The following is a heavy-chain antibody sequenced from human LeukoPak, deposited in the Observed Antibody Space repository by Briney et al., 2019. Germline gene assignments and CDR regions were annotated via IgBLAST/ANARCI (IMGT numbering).Heavy chain of an antibody. Sequence: ASVKVSCKASGGTFSSYAISWVRQAPGQGLEWMGRIIPILGIANYAQKFQGRVTITADKSTSTAYMELSSLRSEDTAMYYCARGARVEWLLYYFDYWGQGTLVTVSS. J-gene: IGHJ4*02. V-gene: IGHV1-69*04. CDR3: ARGARVEWLLYYFDY. CDR1: GGTFSSYA. CDR2: IIPILGIA. D-gene: IGHD3-3*01.